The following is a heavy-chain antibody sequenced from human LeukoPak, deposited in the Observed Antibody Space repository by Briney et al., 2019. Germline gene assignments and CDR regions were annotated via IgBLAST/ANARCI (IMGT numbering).Heavy chain of an antibody. D-gene: IGHD6-13*01. CDR2: IYYSGST. Sequence: SETLSLTGTVSGGSISSYYWSWMRQPPGKGLEGIGYIYYSGSTTYNPSLKRRVTISVDTSNTHFSLKLSSVTAADTAVYYCATDRSAFRAAAKYYYYGMDVWGQGTTVTVSS. V-gene: IGHV4-59*01. J-gene: IGHJ6*02. CDR3: ATDRSAFRAAAKYYYYGMDV. CDR1: GGSISSYY.